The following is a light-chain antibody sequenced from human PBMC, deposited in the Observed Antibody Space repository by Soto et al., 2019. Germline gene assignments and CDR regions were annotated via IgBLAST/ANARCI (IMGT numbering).Light chain of an antibody. V-gene: IGLV2-18*02. J-gene: IGLJ1*01. CDR1: MTAFVSYNR. CDR2: EAS. CDR3: SSYTSSSTLSV. Sequence: QALRTQPPSVSGSPGQSVTIPCTGTMTAFVSYNRVSWYQQPPGTAPKLIIYEASNRPSGVPDRFSGSKYGNTASLTISGLQAADEADYYCSSYTSSSTLSVFGSGTKVTVL.